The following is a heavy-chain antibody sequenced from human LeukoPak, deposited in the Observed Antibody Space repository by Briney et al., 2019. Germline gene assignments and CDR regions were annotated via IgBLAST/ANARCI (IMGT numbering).Heavy chain of an antibody. Sequence: GGSLRLSCAASGFTFSSYAMSWVRQAPGKGLEWVSAISGSGGSTYYADSVKGRFTISRDNSKNTLDLQMNSLRPEDTAVFYCARGGYYYDSSGGAFDIWGRGTVVTVSS. CDR1: GFTFSSYA. V-gene: IGHV3-23*01. D-gene: IGHD3-22*01. CDR2: ISGSGGST. J-gene: IGHJ3*02. CDR3: ARGGYYYDSSGGAFDI.